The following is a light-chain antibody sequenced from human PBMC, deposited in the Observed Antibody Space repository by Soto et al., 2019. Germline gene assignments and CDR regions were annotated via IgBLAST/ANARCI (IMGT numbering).Light chain of an antibody. Sequence: QSVLTQSPSASASLGASVKLTCTLSSGHSSYAIAWHQQQPEKGPRYLMKLNSDGSHSKGDGIPDRFSGSSSGAERYLTISSLQSEDEADYYCQTWWTGIHWVFGGGTKVTVL. CDR3: QTWWTGIHWV. CDR2: LNSDGSH. V-gene: IGLV4-69*01. CDR1: SGHSSYA. J-gene: IGLJ3*02.